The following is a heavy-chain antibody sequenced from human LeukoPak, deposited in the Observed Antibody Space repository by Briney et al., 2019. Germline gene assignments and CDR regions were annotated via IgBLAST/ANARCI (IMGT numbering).Heavy chain of an antibody. D-gene: IGHD4-23*01. J-gene: IGHJ4*02. CDR2: IYYSGRT. Sequence: PSETLSLTCTVSGGSISSSSNYWGWIRQPPGKGLEWIGSIYYSGRTYYNPSLKGRVTISVDTSKNQFSLKLTSVTAADTAVYYCAYGGNSATDYWGQGTPVTVSS. V-gene: IGHV4-39*01. CDR3: AYGGNSATDY. CDR1: GGSISSSSNY.